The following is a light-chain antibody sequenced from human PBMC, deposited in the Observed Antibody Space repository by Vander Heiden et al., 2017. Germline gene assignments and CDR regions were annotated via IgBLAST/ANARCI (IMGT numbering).Light chain of an antibody. CDR2: DAS. V-gene: IGKV3D-11*02. CDR3: QQLYNAHPRIT. J-gene: IGKJ3*01. CDR1: QSVSSY. Sequence: EIALTPSPATASLSTGERGTLSCRAGQSVSSYLARCQQKHRQTPRNLIYDASNKVEGIIARFSGRGEATDVTITIISRVQDDFTVNYCQQLYNAHPRITFGHGTKVDIK.